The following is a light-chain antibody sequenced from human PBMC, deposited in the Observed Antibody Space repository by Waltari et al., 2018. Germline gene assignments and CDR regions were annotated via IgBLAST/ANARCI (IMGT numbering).Light chain of an antibody. CDR1: QSVADN. V-gene: IGKV3-15*01. CDR3: QQYNNWPRT. J-gene: IGKJ2*01. Sequence: ETVITQSPATLSVSPGDSVTLSCRASQSVADNLAWYQQKPGQAPRLLIYGASTRATGIPARFSGSGSGTEFTLTISSLQSEDFAVYYCQQYNNWPRTFGQGTKLEI. CDR2: GAS.